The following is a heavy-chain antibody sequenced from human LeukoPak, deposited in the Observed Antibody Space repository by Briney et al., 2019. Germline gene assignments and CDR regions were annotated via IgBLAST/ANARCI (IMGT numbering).Heavy chain of an antibody. CDR2: INPNSGNT. J-gene: IGHJ4*02. CDR1: GYTFISYD. V-gene: IGHV1-8*01. Sequence: ASVKVSCKASGYTFISYDINWVRQATGQGLEWMGWINPNSGNTGYAQKFQGRVTMTRNTSISTAYMELSSPRSEDTAVYYCARGPLGDPSDYWGQGTLVTVSS. CDR3: ARGPLGDPSDY.